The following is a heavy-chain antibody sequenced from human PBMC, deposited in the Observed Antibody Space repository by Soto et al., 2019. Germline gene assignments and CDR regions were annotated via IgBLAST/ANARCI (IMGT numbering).Heavy chain of an antibody. V-gene: IGHV5-51*01. D-gene: IGHD5-12*01. CDR1: GYSFNCSW. CDR2: TYPGDSDT. Sequence: GESLKISCKGSGYSFNCSWIGWVRQTPGKGLDCMAITYPGDSDTRYSPPFQGQVTITADKSISTAYLQWSSLKASDTAMYYCARQGYSGYDVSDNWFDPWGQGTLVTVSS. J-gene: IGHJ5*02. CDR3: ARQGYSGYDVSDNWFDP.